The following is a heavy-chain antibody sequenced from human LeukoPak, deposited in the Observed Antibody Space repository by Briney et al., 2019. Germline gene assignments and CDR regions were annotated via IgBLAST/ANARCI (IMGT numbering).Heavy chain of an antibody. CDR3: ARDHNYAFDN. D-gene: IGHD1-20*01. CDR2: VGISSGNT. Sequence: GSLRLSCAASGFTFSHYSMNWVRQAPGEGLEWISYVGISSGNTKYADSVKGRFTISGDSAKNSVYLQMNSLRVEDTAVYYCARDHNYAFDNWGQGTLVTVSS. CDR1: GFTFSHYS. V-gene: IGHV3-48*01. J-gene: IGHJ4*02.